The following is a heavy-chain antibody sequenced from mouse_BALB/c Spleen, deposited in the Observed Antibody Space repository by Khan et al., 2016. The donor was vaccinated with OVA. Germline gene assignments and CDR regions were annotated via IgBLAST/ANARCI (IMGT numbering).Heavy chain of an antibody. V-gene: IGHV1-4*01. J-gene: IGHJ3*01. CDR3: VRDGAYHRNDGWFAY. D-gene: IGHD2-14*01. Sequence: VQLKQSGAELARPGASVKMSCKASGYTFTSYTIHWIKKRPGQGLEWIGYINPSNGYTNYNQKFKDKATLTTDKSSTTAYLHLSSLTSDDSAVYNGVRDGAYHRNDGWFAYWGQGTLVTVSA. CDR2: INPSNGYT. CDR1: GYTFTSYT.